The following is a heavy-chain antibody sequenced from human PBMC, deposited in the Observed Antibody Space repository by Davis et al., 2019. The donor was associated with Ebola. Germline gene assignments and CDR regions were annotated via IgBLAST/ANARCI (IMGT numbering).Heavy chain of an antibody. D-gene: IGHD5-12*01. CDR3: ARHNSGYDNFDY. CDR1: GGSISTYY. V-gene: IGHV4-59*08. Sequence: GSLRLSCTVSGGSISTYYWSWIRHPPGKGLEWIGYIYYSGSTNYNTSLKKRFTISVDTSKNQLSLKLSFVTAADTAVYYCARHNSGYDNFDYWGQGILVTVSS. CDR2: IYYSGST. J-gene: IGHJ4*02.